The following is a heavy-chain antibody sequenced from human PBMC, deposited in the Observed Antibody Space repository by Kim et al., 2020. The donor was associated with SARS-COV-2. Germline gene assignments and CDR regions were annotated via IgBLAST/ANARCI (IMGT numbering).Heavy chain of an antibody. J-gene: IGHJ6*02. V-gene: IGHV3-23*01. CDR2: ISGSGGST. CDR3: AKGVCGAYSGSSTCSMDV. Sequence: GGSLRLSCAASGFSFSSYGMSWVRQAPGKGLEWVSIISGSGGSTSYADSVKGRFTISRDNSKNMVDMQMNSLRVDDTAVYYCAKGVCGAYSGSSTCSMDVWGQGTTVTVSS. D-gene: IGHD5-18*01. CDR1: GFSFSSYG.